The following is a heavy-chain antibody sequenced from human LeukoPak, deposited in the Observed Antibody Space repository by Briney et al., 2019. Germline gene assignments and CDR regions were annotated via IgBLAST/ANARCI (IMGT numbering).Heavy chain of an antibody. CDR3: ARDTYGSVSPFDY. CDR1: GFTFSSYC. V-gene: IGHV3-20*04. D-gene: IGHD3-10*01. Sequence: GGSLRLSCAASGFTFSSYCMSWVRQAPGKGLEWVSGINWNGGSTGYADSVKGRFTISRDNAKNSLYLQMNSLRAEDTALYYCARDTYGSVSPFDYWGQGTLVTVSS. CDR2: INWNGGST. J-gene: IGHJ4*02.